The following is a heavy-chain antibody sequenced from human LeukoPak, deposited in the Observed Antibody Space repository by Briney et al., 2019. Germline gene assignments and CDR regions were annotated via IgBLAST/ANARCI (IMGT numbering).Heavy chain of an antibody. V-gene: IGHV1-18*01. Sequence: ATVKVSCKASGYTFTSYGISWVRQAPGQGLEWMGWIGPYNGNTNYAQNLQGRVTMTTDTSTSTAYMELGSLGSDDTAVYYCARDQDSLVRGVIGYWGQGTLVTVSS. CDR1: GYTFTSYG. CDR3: ARDQDSLVRGVIGY. J-gene: IGHJ4*02. CDR2: IGPYNGNT. D-gene: IGHD3-10*01.